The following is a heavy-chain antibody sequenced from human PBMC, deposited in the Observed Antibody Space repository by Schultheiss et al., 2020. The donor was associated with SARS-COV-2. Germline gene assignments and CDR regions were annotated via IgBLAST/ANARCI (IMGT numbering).Heavy chain of an antibody. V-gene: IGHV1-2*04. CDR3: ASGTLGYCSSTSCYTGQFQYYYYGMDV. D-gene: IGHD2-2*02. J-gene: IGHJ6*02. CDR2: INPNSGGT. CDR1: GYTFTGYY. Sequence: ASVKVSCKASGYTFTGYYMHWVRQAPGQGLEWMGWINPNSGGTNYAQKFQGWVTMTRDTSISTAYMELSRLRSDDTAVYYCASGTLGYCSSTSCYTGQFQYYYYGMDVWGQGTTVTVSS.